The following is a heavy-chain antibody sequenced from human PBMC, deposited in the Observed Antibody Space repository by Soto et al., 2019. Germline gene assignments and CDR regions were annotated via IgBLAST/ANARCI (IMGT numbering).Heavy chain of an antibody. J-gene: IGHJ5*02. CDR1: GGSISYYY. D-gene: IGHD6-13*01. CDR3: ARVDSSSRTFDP. V-gene: IGHV4-59*01. CDR2: IYYTGST. Sequence: QVQLQESGPGLVKPSETLSLTCTVSGGSISYYYWSWIRQPPGKGLEWIGYIYYTGSTNYNPSLKCRVTVSVDTSNNQFSLKLSSVTAADTAVYYCARVDSSSRTFDPWGQGTLVTVSS.